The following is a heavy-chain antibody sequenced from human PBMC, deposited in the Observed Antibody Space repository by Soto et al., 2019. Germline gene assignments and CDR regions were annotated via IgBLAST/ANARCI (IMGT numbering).Heavy chain of an antibody. J-gene: IGHJ4*02. Sequence: QVQLVQSGAEVKKPGASVKVSCETSGYILTDFFVHWIRQAPGQGLEWLGWINPNEGDTEYAEKFLGRVFMTRETSTNTAFMEMTGLTSNDTAVYYCVRLPAPGRPVTTYYWGQGSLV. D-gene: IGHD4-17*01. CDR1: GYILTDFF. CDR3: VRLPAPGRPVTTYY. V-gene: IGHV1-2*02. CDR2: INPNEGDT.